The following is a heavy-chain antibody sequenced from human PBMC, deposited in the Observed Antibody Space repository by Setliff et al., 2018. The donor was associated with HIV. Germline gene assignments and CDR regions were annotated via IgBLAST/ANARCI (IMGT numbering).Heavy chain of an antibody. CDR1: GASMRGTKYY. V-gene: IGHV4-39*01. D-gene: IGHD3-3*01. Sequence: PSETLSLTCTVSGASMRGTKYYWGWVRQPPGKGLEWIGNFHFSGSTYYNPSLKSRVTISVDPSQNQFSLRLISVTAADAAIYYCARPSLGIGGGSKFDSWGQGIRVTVSS. CDR3: ARPSLGIGGGSKFDS. J-gene: IGHJ4*02. CDR2: FHFSGST.